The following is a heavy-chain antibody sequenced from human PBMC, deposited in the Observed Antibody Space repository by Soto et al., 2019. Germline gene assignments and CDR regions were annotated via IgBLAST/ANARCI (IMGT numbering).Heavy chain of an antibody. J-gene: IGHJ5*02. CDR2: ISGIGGST. CDR1: GFTFSSYA. D-gene: IGHD4-17*01. CDR3: AKDWVTTVVNSGWFDP. Sequence: EVQLLESGGGLVQPGGSLRLSCAASGFTFSSYAMSWVRQAPGKGLEWVSAISGIGGSTYYADSVKGRFTISRDNSKNTLYLQRNSMRAEDTAVYYCAKDWVTTVVNSGWFDPWGQGTLVTVSS. V-gene: IGHV3-23*01.